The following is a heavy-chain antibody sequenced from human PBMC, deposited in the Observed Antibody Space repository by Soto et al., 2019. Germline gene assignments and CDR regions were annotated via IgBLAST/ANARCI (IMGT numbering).Heavy chain of an antibody. V-gene: IGHV3-23*01. D-gene: IGHD6-13*01. Sequence: EAQLLESGGGLVQPGGCLRLSCAASGFAFSNFAMSWVRQSPGKGLEWGSAIGSGSRGTHYAESVEDRFTISRDDSKNTLYLQLNSLTAADTAVYYCAAPRAAVPHTRYFDPWGQGTPVTVSP. CDR2: IGSGSRGT. CDR3: AAPRAAVPHTRYFDP. CDR1: GFAFSNFA. J-gene: IGHJ5*02.